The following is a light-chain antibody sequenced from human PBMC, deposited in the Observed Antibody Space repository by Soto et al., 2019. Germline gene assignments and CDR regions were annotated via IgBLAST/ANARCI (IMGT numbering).Light chain of an antibody. CDR1: SPNIGNNY. V-gene: IGLV1-51*01. CDR2: DNN. CDR3: GTWDSSLSAGV. J-gene: IGLJ1*01. Sequence: QSVLTQPPSVSAAPGQKVTISCSGSSPNIGNNYVSWYQQLPGTAPKLLIYDNNKRPSGIPDRFSGSKSGTSATLGITGLQTGDEADYYCGTWDSSLSAGVFGTGTKVT.